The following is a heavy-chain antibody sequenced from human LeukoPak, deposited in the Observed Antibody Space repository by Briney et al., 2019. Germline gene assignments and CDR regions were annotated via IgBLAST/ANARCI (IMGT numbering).Heavy chain of an antibody. CDR2: IYHSGST. J-gene: IGHJ4*02. CDR3: ARVRQPGRFDY. D-gene: IGHD1-14*01. V-gene: IGHV4-38-2*02. CDR1: GYSISSGYY. Sequence: SETLSLTCTVSGYSISSGYYWGWIRQPPGKGLEWIGSIYHSGSTYYSPSLKSRVTISVDTSKNQFSLKLGSVTAADTAVYYCARVRQPGRFDYWGQGTLVTVSS.